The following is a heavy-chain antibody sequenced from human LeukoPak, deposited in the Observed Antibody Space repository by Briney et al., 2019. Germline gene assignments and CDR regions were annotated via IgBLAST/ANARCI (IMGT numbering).Heavy chain of an antibody. J-gene: IGHJ6*03. D-gene: IGHD2-15*01. CDR2: INHNGST. CDR3: ARSVEGYCSGGSCYSYSYYMDV. V-gene: IGHV4-34*01. Sequence: PSETLSLTCAVYGGSFSGYYWSWLRQPPGKGLEWIGEINHNGSTNYNPSLKSRVTISVDTSKNQSSLKLSSVTAADTAVYYCARSVEGYCSGGSCYSYSYYMDVWGRGTTVTVSS. CDR1: GGSFSGYY.